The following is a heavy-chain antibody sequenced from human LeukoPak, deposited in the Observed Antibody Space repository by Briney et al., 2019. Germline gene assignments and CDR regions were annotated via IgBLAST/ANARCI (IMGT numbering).Heavy chain of an antibody. Sequence: PSETLSLTCTVSGGSISSYYWSWIRQPAGKGLEWIGYIYYSGSTNYNPSLKSRVTISVDTSKNQFSLKLSSVTAADTAVYYCARDRGYSGYDYGLDYWGQGTLVTVSS. J-gene: IGHJ4*02. CDR2: IYYSGST. CDR3: ARDRGYSGYDYGLDY. D-gene: IGHD5-12*01. CDR1: GGSISSYY. V-gene: IGHV4-59*01.